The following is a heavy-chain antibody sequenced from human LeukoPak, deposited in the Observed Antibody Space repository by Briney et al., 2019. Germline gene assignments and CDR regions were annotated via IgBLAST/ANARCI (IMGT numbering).Heavy chain of an antibody. CDR1: GGSFSGYY. Sequence: KASETLSLTCAVYGGSFSGYYWSWIRQPPGKGLEWIGEINHSGSTNYNPSLKSRVTISVDTSKNQFSLKLSSVTAADTAVYYCARLVKSSSWYTETIKSHFDYWGQGTLVTVSS. D-gene: IGHD6-13*01. CDR3: ARLVKSSSWYTETIKSHFDY. CDR2: INHSGST. V-gene: IGHV4-34*01. J-gene: IGHJ4*02.